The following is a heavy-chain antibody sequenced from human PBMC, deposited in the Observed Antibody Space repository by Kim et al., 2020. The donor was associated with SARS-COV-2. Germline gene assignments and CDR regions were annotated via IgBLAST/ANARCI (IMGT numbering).Heavy chain of an antibody. CDR3: ARSHCSGGSCFTSWYNWFDP. Sequence: GGSLRLSCAASGFTVSSNYMSWVRQAPGKGLEWVSVIYSGGSTYYADSVKGRFTISRDNSKNTLYLQMNSLSAEDTAVYYCARSHCSGGSCFTSWYNWFDPWGQGTLVTVSS. CDR2: IYSGGST. D-gene: IGHD2-15*01. CDR1: GFTVSSNY. V-gene: IGHV3-66*02. J-gene: IGHJ5*02.